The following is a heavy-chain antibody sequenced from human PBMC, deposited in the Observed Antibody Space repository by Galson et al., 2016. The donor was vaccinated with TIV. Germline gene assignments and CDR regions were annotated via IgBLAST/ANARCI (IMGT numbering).Heavy chain of an antibody. J-gene: IGHJ6*02. CDR1: GYMFASYG. CDR3: ARDREKWLYGSGSPNYYFGMDV. CDR2: ISGHNGNA. Sequence: SVKVSCKASGYMFASYGITWVRQAPGQGLEWMGWISGHNGNANYAQRLQDRLSMTTDTSTNTAYMELRSLRSDDTAVYYCARDREKWLYGSGSPNYYFGMDVWGQGTTVTVSS. V-gene: IGHV1-18*01. D-gene: IGHD3-10*01.